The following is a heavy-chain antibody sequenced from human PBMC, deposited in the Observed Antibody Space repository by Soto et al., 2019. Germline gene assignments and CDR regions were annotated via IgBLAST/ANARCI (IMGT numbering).Heavy chain of an antibody. J-gene: IGHJ4*02. D-gene: IGHD6-13*01. V-gene: IGHV4-59*01. CDR2: IYYSGST. CDR1: GGSISSYY. CDR3: ASDRAGIDY. Sequence: HVQLQESGPGLVKPSETLSLTCTVSGGSISSYYWSWIRQPPGKGLEWIGYIYYSGSTNYNPSLKSRVTISVDTSKNQFSLKLSSVTAAVTAVYYCASDRAGIDYWGQGTLVTVSS.